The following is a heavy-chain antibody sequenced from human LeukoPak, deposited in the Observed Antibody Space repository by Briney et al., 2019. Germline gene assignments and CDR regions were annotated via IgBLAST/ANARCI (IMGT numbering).Heavy chain of an antibody. CDR3: AIGYSSSLNEHYFDY. D-gene: IGHD6-13*01. Sequence: SQTLSLTCTVSGGSISSGGYSWSWIRQPPGKGLESIGYIYHSGSTNYNPSLKSRVTISVDKSKNQFSLKLSSVTAADTAVYYCAIGYSSSLNEHYFDYWGQGTLVTVSS. J-gene: IGHJ4*02. CDR2: IYHSGST. V-gene: IGHV4-30-2*01. CDR1: GGSISSGGYS.